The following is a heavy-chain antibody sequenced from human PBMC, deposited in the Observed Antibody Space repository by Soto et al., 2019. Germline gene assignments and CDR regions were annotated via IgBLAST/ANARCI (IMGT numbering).Heavy chain of an antibody. CDR3: AREVARGFVDY. D-gene: IGHD2-15*01. CDR2: INTGNGNT. J-gene: IGHJ4*02. Sequence: GASVKVSCKASGYTFTSYAMHWVLQAPGQRLEWMGWINTGNGNTKYSQKFQGRVTITRDTSASTAYMELSSLRSEDTAVYYCAREVARGFVDYWGQGTLVTVSS. V-gene: IGHV1-3*04. CDR1: GYTFTSYA.